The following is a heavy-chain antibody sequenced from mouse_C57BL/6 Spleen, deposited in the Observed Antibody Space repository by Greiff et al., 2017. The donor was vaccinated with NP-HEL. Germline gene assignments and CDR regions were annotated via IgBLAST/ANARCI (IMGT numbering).Heavy chain of an antibody. Sequence: QVQLQQPGAELVKPGASVKLSCKASGYTFTSYWMHWLTQRPGRGLECIGRIDPNSGGTKYNEKFKSKATLTVDKPSSTAYMQLSSLTSEDSAVYYCARGGWLRHWYFDVWGTGTTVTVSS. CDR2: IDPNSGGT. CDR1: GYTFTSYW. J-gene: IGHJ1*03. D-gene: IGHD2-2*01. V-gene: IGHV1-72*01. CDR3: ARGGWLRHWYFDV.